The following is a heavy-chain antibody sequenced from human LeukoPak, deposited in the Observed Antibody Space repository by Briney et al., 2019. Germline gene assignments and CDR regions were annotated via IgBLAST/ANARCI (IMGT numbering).Heavy chain of an antibody. CDR2: ISSSGSTI. CDR3: AAAPQTHRYLGY. D-gene: IGHD3-16*02. J-gene: IGHJ4*02. V-gene: IGHV3-11*04. Sequence: GGSLRLSCAASGFTFSDYFMSWIRQAPGKGLEWVSYISSSGSTIYYADSVKGRFTISRDNARNSLYLRMNSLRSEDTAVYYCAAAPQTHRYLGYWGQGTLVTVSS. CDR1: GFTFSDYF.